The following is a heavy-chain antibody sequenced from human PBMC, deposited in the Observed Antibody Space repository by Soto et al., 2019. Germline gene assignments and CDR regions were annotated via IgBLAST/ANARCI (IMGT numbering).Heavy chain of an antibody. D-gene: IGHD4-17*01. V-gene: IGHV1-69*02. J-gene: IGHJ4*02. CDR3: ARVFPDEYGDYPGY. Sequence: QVQLVQSGAEVKKPGSSVKVSCKASGGTFSSYTISWVRQAPGQGLEWMGRIIPILGIANYAQKFQGRVTVTADKSTSTAYMELSSLRSEETAVYYCARVFPDEYGDYPGYWGQGTLVTVSS. CDR2: IIPILGIA. CDR1: GGTFSSYT.